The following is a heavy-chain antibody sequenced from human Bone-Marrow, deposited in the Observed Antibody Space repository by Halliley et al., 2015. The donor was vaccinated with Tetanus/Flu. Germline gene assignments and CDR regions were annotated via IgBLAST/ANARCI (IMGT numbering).Heavy chain of an antibody. Sequence: TLSLTCSVSGGSISSGGYYWSWIRQHPGKGLEWIGYIYYSGSTYYNPSLKSLITISVDTSKNQFSLKLSSVTAADTAVYYCARGVGNNWFDPWGQGTLVTVSS. D-gene: IGHD3-3*01. CDR3: ARGVGNNWFDP. J-gene: IGHJ5*02. CDR2: IYYSGST. CDR1: GGSISSGGYY. V-gene: IGHV4-31*01.